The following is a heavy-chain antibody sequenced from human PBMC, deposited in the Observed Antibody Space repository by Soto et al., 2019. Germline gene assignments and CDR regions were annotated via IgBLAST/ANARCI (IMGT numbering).Heavy chain of an antibody. D-gene: IGHD2-21*02. V-gene: IGHV1-2*04. CDR3: ARAIEVEAYCGGDCYCYYFDY. J-gene: IGHJ4*02. CDR1: GYTFTSYY. Sequence: GASVKVSCKASGYTFTSYYMHWVRQAPGQGLEWMGWINPNSGGTNYAQKFQGWVTMTRDTSISTAYMELSRLRSDDTAVYYCARAIEVEAYCGGDCYCYYFDYWGRGTLVIVSS. CDR2: INPNSGGT.